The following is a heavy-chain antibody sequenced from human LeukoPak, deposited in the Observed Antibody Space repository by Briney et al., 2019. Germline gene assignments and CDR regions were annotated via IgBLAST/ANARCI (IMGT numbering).Heavy chain of an antibody. V-gene: IGHV3-23*01. CDR1: GFTLSSYA. CDR2: ISVSGGST. D-gene: IGHD3-16*01. CDR3: TRGVGD. J-gene: IGHJ4*02. Sequence: GGSLRLSCAASGFTLSSYAMGWVRQAPGKGLEWVSAISVSGGSTYYADSVKGRFTISRGDSKNTLYLQMNSLKIEDTAIYYCTRGVGDWGQGTLVTVSS.